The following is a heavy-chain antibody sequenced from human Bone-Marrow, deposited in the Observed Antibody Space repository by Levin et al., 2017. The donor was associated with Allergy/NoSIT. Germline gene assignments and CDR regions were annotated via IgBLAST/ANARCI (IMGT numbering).Heavy chain of an antibody. D-gene: IGHD4-11*01. CDR2: IYPGDSDT. CDR1: GYSFTNYW. CDR3: AGHSGVGVTTTGMDV. V-gene: IGHV5-51*01. Sequence: GESLKISCPGSGYSFTNYWIGWVRQMPGKGLEWMGIIYPGDSDTRYSPSFQGQVTISADKSISTAYLQWSSLKASDTAMYYCAGHSGVGVTTTGMDVWGQGTTVTVSS. J-gene: IGHJ6*02.